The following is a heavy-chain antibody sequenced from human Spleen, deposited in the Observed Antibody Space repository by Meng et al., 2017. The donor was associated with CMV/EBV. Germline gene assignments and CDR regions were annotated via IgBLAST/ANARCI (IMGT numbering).Heavy chain of an antibody. D-gene: IGHD3-16*01. CDR2: IKHSGRT. Sequence: GSLRLSCAVYGGSFSGYYWSWIRQPPGKGLEWIGEIKHSGRTNYNPTLKSRVTISVDTSKNQLSLKLSSVTAADTAVYYCARERGEWRRAHYYYYGMDVWGQGTTVTVSS. CDR1: GGSFSGYY. V-gene: IGHV4-34*01. J-gene: IGHJ6*02. CDR3: ARERGEWRRAHYYYYGMDV.